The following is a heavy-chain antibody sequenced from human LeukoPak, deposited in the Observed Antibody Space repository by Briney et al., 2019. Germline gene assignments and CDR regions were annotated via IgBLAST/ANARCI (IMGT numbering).Heavy chain of an antibody. J-gene: IGHJ4*02. CDR2: IIPILGIA. V-gene: IGHV1-69*04. D-gene: IGHD6-13*01. Sequence: ASVKVSCKASGGTFSSYAISWVRQAPGQGLEWMGRIIPILGIANYAQKFQGRVTITADKSTSTAYMELSSLRSEETAVYYCASAEYSSSWGWSPAHQLTDYWGQGTLVTVSS. CDR3: ASAEYSSSWGWSPAHQLTDY. CDR1: GGTFSSYA.